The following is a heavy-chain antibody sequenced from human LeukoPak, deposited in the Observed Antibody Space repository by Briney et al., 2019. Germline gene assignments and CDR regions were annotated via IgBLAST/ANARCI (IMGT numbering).Heavy chain of an antibody. CDR1: GGSISSCY. D-gene: IGHD3/OR15-3a*01. J-gene: IGHJ4*02. CDR3: ATYKRMTGYYTVDY. Sequence: SETLSLTCTVSGGSISSCYRSWFRQPPGKGLEWIGYVYYTGSTNYNPSLQSRDTMSMDTSKNQFSLKLSSVTTADTAVYYCATYKRMTGYYTVDYWGQGALVSVSS. V-gene: IGHV4-59*01. CDR2: VYYTGST.